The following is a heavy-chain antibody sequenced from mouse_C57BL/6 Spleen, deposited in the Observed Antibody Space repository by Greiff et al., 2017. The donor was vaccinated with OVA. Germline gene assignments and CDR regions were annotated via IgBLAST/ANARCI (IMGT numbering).Heavy chain of an antibody. CDR2: IDPETGGT. Sequence: QVQLQQPGAELVRPGASVTLSCKASGYTFTDYEMHWVKQTPVHGLEWIGAIDPETGGTAYNQKFKGKAILTADKSSSTAYMELRSLTSEDSAVYYCTRWGMVTRAMDYWGQGTSVTVSS. J-gene: IGHJ4*01. D-gene: IGHD2-2*01. CDR3: TRWGMVTRAMDY. CDR1: GYTFTDYE. V-gene: IGHV1-15*01.